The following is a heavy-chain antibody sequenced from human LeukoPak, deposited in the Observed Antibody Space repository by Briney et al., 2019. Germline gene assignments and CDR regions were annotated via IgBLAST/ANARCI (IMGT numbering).Heavy chain of an antibody. CDR2: IYDSGGINLSGTT. J-gene: IGHJ6*03. D-gene: IGHD6-19*01. CDR1: GYSISSGYY. CDR3: ARVGCWHSSGCLEVYYYYMDV. Sequence: SETLSLTCSVSGYSISSGYYWGWIRQPPGKGLEWTANIYDSGGINLSGTTYYNPSLKGRVTISVDASKNQFSLRLTSVTAADTAVYYCARVGCWHSSGCLEVYYYYMDVWGKGTTVTVSS. V-gene: IGHV4-38-2*02.